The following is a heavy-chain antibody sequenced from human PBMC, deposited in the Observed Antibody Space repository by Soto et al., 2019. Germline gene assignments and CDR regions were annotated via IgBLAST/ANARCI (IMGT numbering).Heavy chain of an antibody. CDR3: ARVDGGYDWDDY. CDR1: GGAFTSYA. J-gene: IGHJ4*02. V-gene: IGHV1-69*13. Sequence: SLKVSCKPSGGAFTSYAISWVGQAHGQGVQWMGGIIPIFGTANYEQKFQGRVTITADEYTSTAYMELSSLRSEDTAVYSCARVDGGYDWDDYWGQGTLVTVSS. CDR2: IIPIFGTA. D-gene: IGHD5-12*01.